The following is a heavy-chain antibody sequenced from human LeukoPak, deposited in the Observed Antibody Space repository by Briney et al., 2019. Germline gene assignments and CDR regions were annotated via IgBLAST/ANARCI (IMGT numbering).Heavy chain of an antibody. CDR1: GGSISSYY. V-gene: IGHV4-59*01. Sequence: PSETLSLTCTVSGGSISSYYWSWIRQPPGKGLEWIGYIYYSGSTNYNPSLKSRVTISVDTSKNQFPLKLSSVTAADTAVYYCARVRYDILTGYKYYFDYWGQGTLVTVSS. CDR3: ARVRYDILTGYKYYFDY. CDR2: IYYSGST. D-gene: IGHD3-9*01. J-gene: IGHJ4*02.